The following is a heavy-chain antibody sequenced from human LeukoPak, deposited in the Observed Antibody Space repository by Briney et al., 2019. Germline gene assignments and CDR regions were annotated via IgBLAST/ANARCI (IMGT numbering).Heavy chain of an antibody. V-gene: IGHV3-21*01. J-gene: IGHJ3*02. CDR3: ARDPSPVAGGAFDI. Sequence: GGSLRLSCAASGFTLSSYSMNWVREAPGRGLEWVSSISRRSSYIYCAGSVKGRFTMCRYNANNALSLQMNCLRAEDNAVSSFARDPSPVAGGAFDIWGQGKMVPVSS. CDR2: ISRRSSYI. CDR1: GFTLSSYS. D-gene: IGHD6-19*01.